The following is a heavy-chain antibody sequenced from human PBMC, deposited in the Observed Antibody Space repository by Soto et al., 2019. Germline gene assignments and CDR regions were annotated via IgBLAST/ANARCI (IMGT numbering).Heavy chain of an antibody. CDR3: AGEEAAPFYYYYGMDV. CDR1: GYTFTSYG. Sequence: QVQLVQSGAEVKKPGASVKVSCKASGYTFTSYGISWVRQAPGQGLEWMGWISAYNGNTNYAQKLQGRVTMTTDTSTSTAYMELRSLRSDGTAVYYCAGEEAAPFYYYYGMDVWGQGTTVTVSS. V-gene: IGHV1-18*01. CDR2: ISAYNGNT. J-gene: IGHJ6*02. D-gene: IGHD6-13*01.